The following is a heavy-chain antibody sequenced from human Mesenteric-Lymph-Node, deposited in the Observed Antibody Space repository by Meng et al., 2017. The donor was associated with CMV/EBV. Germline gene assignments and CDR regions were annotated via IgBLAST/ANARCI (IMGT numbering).Heavy chain of an antibody. CDR3: AKLPCGGDCFRPVLIDAFDV. D-gene: IGHD2-21*01. CDR1: GFTFSRYW. Sequence: GESLKISCAASGFTSGFTFSRYWMSWVRQAPGKGLEWVATIKEDGSEKYYVDSVRGRFTISRDNAKNSLFLQMNGLRAEDTAVYYCAKLPCGGDCFRPVLIDAFDVWGQGTMVTVSS. J-gene: IGHJ3*01. V-gene: IGHV3-7*01. CDR2: IKEDGSEK.